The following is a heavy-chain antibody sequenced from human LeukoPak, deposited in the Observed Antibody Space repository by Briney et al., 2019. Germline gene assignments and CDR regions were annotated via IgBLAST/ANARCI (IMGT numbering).Heavy chain of an antibody. D-gene: IGHD3-10*01. CDR3: AKGYGSGSYYPSLFDY. CDR1: GFTFSSYA. Sequence: GGSLRLSCAASGFTFSSYAMSWVRQAPGKGLEWVSAISGSGGSTHYADSVKGRFTISRDNSKNTLYLQMNSLRAEDTAVYYCAKGYGSGSYYPSLFDYWGQGTLVTVSS. J-gene: IGHJ4*02. CDR2: ISGSGGST. V-gene: IGHV3-23*01.